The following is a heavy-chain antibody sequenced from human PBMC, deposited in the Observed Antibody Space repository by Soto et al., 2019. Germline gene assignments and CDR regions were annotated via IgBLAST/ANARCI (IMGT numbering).Heavy chain of an antibody. V-gene: IGHV4-61*01. CDR3: AREGIAAAGIDY. Sequence: SETLSLTSTVSGCSFQSGSYSRSQIRQPPVHGLEWIGYVYHTGRTSYNPSLKSRVSISMDMSKNQFSLNLDSVTAADTAVYYCAREGIAAAGIDYWGQGTRVTVSS. CDR1: GCSFQSGSYS. D-gene: IGHD6-13*01. J-gene: IGHJ4*02. CDR2: VYHTGRT.